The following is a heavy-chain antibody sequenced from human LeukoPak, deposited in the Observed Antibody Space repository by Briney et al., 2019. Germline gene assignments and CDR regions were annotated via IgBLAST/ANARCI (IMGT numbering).Heavy chain of an antibody. V-gene: IGHV3-11*01. CDR2: ITNSGRSM. CDR3: ARDRGNWGSGF. J-gene: IGHJ4*02. D-gene: IGHD3-16*01. Sequence: GGSLRLSCAASGFTFSDYYMSWNRQAPGKGLEWLSHITNSGRSMYYADSVKGRFTISRDNAKNILYLQLNNLRAEDTAVYYCARDRGNWGSGFWGQGTQVIVSS. CDR1: GFTFSDYY.